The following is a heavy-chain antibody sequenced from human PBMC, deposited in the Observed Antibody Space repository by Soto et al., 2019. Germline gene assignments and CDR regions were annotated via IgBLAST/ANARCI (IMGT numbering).Heavy chain of an antibody. CDR1: GGSISSGGYY. Sequence: QVQLQESGPGLVKPSQTLSLTCTVSGGSISSGGYYWSWIRQHPGKGLEWIGYIYYSGSTYYNPSLTSRVTISVDTSKNQFSLKLSSVTAADTAVYYCARSDYGDYGWFDPWGQGTLVTVSS. D-gene: IGHD4-17*01. CDR2: IYYSGST. V-gene: IGHV4-31*03. CDR3: ARSDYGDYGWFDP. J-gene: IGHJ5*02.